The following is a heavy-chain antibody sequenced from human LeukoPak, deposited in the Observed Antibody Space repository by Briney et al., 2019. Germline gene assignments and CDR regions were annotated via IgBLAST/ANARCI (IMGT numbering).Heavy chain of an antibody. Sequence: PGGSLRLSCAASGFTFSSYAMSWVRRAPGKGLEWVSAISGSGGSTYYADSVKGRFTITRDNSKNTLYLQMNSLRAEDTAVYYCAKSRRDGYNSRFYYYYYYMDVWGKGTTVTVSS. D-gene: IGHD5-24*01. J-gene: IGHJ6*03. V-gene: IGHV3-23*01. CDR3: AKSRRDGYNSRFYYYYYYMDV. CDR1: GFTFSSYA. CDR2: ISGSGGST.